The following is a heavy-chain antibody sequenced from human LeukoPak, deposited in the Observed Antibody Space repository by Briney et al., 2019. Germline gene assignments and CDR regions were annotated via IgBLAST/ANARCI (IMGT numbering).Heavy chain of an antibody. CDR3: ARDVVGGNSRYFDL. CDR2: IIPIFGTA. CDR1: GGTFSSYA. Sequence: SVKVSCKASGGTFSSYAISWVRQAPGLGLEWMGGIIPIFGTANYAQKFQGRVTITADESTSTAYMELSSLRSEDTAVYYCARDVVGGNSRYFDLWGRGTLVTVSS. V-gene: IGHV1-69*13. J-gene: IGHJ2*01. D-gene: IGHD4-23*01.